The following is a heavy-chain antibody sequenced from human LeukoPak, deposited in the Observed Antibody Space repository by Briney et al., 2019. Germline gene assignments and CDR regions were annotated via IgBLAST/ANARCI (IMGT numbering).Heavy chain of an antibody. D-gene: IGHD6-19*01. Sequence: PSETLSLTCTVSGGSIISSTYYWGWIRQPPGKGLEWIGTIHYSGTIYNNPSLKSRVTISVDTSKNQFSLKVNSATAADTAVYYCARHVIAVAGENFDYWGQGTLVTVSS. CDR2: IHYSGTI. CDR3: ARHVIAVAGENFDY. CDR1: GGSIISSTYY. V-gene: IGHV4-39*01. J-gene: IGHJ4*02.